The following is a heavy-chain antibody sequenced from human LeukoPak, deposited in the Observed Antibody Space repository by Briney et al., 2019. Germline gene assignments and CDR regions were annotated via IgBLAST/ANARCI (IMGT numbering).Heavy chain of an antibody. CDR3: ANSYYDSSGYYY. J-gene: IGHJ4*02. V-gene: IGHV3-9*01. D-gene: IGHD3-22*01. CDR2: INWNSDNR. CDR1: GFTFHDYA. Sequence: PGGSLRLSCGASGFTFHDYAIHWVRQAPGKGLEWVSAINWNSDNRGYADSVKGRFTISRDNAKNSLYLQMNSLRAEDTALYYCANSYYDSSGYYYWGQGTLVTVSS.